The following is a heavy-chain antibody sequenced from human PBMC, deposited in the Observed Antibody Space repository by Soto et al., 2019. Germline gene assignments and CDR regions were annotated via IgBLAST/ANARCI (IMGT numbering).Heavy chain of an antibody. CDR3: ARSPSYDYYYFYGMDI. CDR2: IYHGGST. D-gene: IGHD2-2*01. J-gene: IGHJ6*02. Sequence: SETLSLTCAVSGGSISSSNWWSWVRQPPGKGLEWIGEIYHGGSTNYNPSLKSRVTISVDKSKNQFTLKLSSVTAADTAVYYCARSPSYDYYYFYGMDIWAQGTTLTVSS. V-gene: IGHV4-4*02. CDR1: GGSISSSNW.